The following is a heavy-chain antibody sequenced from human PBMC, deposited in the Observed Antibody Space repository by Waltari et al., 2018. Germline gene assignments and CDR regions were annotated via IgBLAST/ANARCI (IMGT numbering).Heavy chain of an antibody. CDR2: IYTSGST. CDR3: AREPLTGSSQRDY. Sequence: QVQLQESGPGLVKPSQTLSLTCTVSGGSISSGSSYWSWIRQPAGKGLEWIGRIYTSGSTNYNPSLKSRVTISVDTSKNQFSLKLSSVTAADTAVYYCAREPLTGSSQRDYWGQGTLVTVSS. CDR1: GGSISSGSSY. D-gene: IGHD6-13*01. V-gene: IGHV4-61*02. J-gene: IGHJ4*02.